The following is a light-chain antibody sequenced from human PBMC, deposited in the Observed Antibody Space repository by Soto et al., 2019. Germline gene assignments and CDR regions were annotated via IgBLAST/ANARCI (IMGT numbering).Light chain of an antibody. CDR1: QSLSSNY. CDR3: HQCDSSPWT. J-gene: IGKJ1*01. V-gene: IGKV3-20*01. CDR2: GAS. Sequence: EIVLTQYPGTLSLSPGERATLSCRASQSLSSNYLAWYQQKPGQAPRLLIYGASSRATGIPDRFSGSGSGTDFTLTISRLEPEDFAVFYCHQCDSSPWTFGQGTKVDIK.